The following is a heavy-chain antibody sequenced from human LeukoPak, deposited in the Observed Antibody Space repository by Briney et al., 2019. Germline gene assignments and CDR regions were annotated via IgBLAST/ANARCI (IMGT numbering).Heavy chain of an antibody. D-gene: IGHD6-6*01. Sequence: GGSLRLSCAVSGFIVSNNYMNWVRQAPGKGLEWVSLLYSAGATYYADSAKGRFTISRDNSRNTLYLQMNSLTAEDTAVYYCARVFEYSTSRGYFDYWGQGTLVTVSS. CDR3: ARVFEYSTSRGYFDY. CDR1: GFIVSNNY. J-gene: IGHJ4*02. V-gene: IGHV3-53*01. CDR2: LYSAGAT.